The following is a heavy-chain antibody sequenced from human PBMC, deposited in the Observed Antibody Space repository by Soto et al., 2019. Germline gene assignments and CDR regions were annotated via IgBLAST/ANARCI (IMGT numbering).Heavy chain of an antibody. CDR1: GGSFSDDASSSDWY. Sequence: SETLSLTCAVYGGSFSDDASSSDWYWNWIRQSPGKGLEWIGEIDRSGRTKYNPSLKSRVSISVDTSKNQFSLKLSSVTAADTGVFFCAPWGRGVLIQNWFAPWGQGTLDTVSP. CDR2: IDRSGRT. D-gene: IGHD3-10*01. J-gene: IGHJ5*02. CDR3: APWGRGVLIQNWFAP. V-gene: IGHV4-34*01.